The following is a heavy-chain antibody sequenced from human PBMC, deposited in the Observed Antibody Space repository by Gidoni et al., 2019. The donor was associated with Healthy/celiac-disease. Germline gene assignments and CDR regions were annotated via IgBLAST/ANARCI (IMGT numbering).Heavy chain of an antibody. D-gene: IGHD3-9*01. V-gene: IGHV3-30*18. Sequence: QVQLVESGGGVVQPGRSLRLSCAASGFTLSSYGMHWVRQAPGKGLEWVAVRSYDGSNKYYADSVKGRFTISRDNSKNTLYLQMNSLRAEDTAVYYCAKGVLTGSTRALDYWGQGTLVTVSS. J-gene: IGHJ4*02. CDR1: GFTLSSYG. CDR2: RSYDGSNK. CDR3: AKGVLTGSTRALDY.